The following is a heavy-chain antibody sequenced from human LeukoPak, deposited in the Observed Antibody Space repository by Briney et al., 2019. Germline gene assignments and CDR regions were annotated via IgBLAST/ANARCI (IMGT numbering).Heavy chain of an antibody. V-gene: IGHV4-59*08. Sequence: PSETLSLTCTVSGGSISSYYWSWIRQPPGKGLEWIGYIYYSGSTNYNPSLKSRVTISVDTSKNHFSLKLSSVTAADTAVYYCARLYDFWSGYLDYWGQGTLVTVSS. CDR1: GGSISSYY. J-gene: IGHJ4*02. D-gene: IGHD3-3*01. CDR3: ARLYDFWSGYLDY. CDR2: IYYSGST.